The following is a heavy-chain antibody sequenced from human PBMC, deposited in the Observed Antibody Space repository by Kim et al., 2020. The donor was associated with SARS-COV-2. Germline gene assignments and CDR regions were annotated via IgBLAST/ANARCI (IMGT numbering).Heavy chain of an antibody. CDR1: GGSISSYY. V-gene: IGHV4-59*08. D-gene: IGHD2-15*01. CDR2: IYYSGST. CDR3: ARHSGRWRGQYEVYFDY. J-gene: IGHJ4*02. Sequence: SETLSLTCTVSGGSISSYYWSWIRQPPGKGLEWIGYIYYSGSTNYNPSLKSRVTISVDTSKNQFSLKLSSVTAADTAVYYCARHSGRWRGQYEVYFDYWGQGTLVTVSS.